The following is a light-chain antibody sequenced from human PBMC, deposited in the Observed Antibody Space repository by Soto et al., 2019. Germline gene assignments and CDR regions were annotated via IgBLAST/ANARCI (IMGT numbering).Light chain of an antibody. CDR1: QSISSY. CDR3: HQLKSYPIP. Sequence: IQLSQSPSSLSASVGYRVTITCLASQSISSYLNWYQQKPGKAPKLLIFAASTWHSGDPSRLSSTASRIEFSLTISGLQLEEFAIYYCHQLKSYPIPLGQGTRLEIK. V-gene: IGKV1-9*01. CDR2: AAS. J-gene: IGKJ5*01.